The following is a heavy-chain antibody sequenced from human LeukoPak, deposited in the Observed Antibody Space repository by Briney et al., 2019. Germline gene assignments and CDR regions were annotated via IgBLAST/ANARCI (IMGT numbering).Heavy chain of an antibody. V-gene: IGHV4-38-2*02. CDR2: IYYSGST. Sequence: PSETLSLTCTVSGYSISSGYYWGWIRQPPGKGLEWIGSIYYSGSTYYNPSLKSRVTIPVDTSKNQFSLKLSSVTAADTAVYYCARDLIPGGQGTLVTVSS. CDR1: GYSISSGYY. CDR3: ARDLIP. J-gene: IGHJ4*02.